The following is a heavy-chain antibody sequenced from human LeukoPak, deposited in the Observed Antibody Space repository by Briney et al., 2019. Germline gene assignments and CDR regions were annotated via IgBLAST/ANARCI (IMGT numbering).Heavy chain of an antibody. CDR3: ARGRDVKYYDYDWGKDRYTHVFDM. D-gene: IGHD3-16*02. V-gene: IGHV4-34*01. CDR2: INHNRVT. Sequence: SSETLSLTCAVYDGSFTGYYWSWIRQPPGKGLEWIGDINHNRVTNYSPSLKSRVTISLDTSKNQFSLKLGSVTAADTAVYFCARGRDVKYYDYDWGKDRYTHVFDMGGRGTMVIVSS. J-gene: IGHJ3*02. CDR1: DGSFTGYY.